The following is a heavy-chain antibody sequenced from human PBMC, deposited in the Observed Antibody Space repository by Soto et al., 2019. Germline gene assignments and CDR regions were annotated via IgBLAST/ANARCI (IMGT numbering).Heavy chain of an antibody. Sequence: QVQLVQSGAGGKKPGSPGKVPCKASGGPFSSFAIGWGRQAPGKGLEWMGGIIPIFGTANYAQKFQGRVTITADESTSTAYMELSSLRSEDTAVYYCARAVGAIPLYVDYWGQGTLVTVSS. J-gene: IGHJ4*02. D-gene: IGHD1-26*01. V-gene: IGHV1-69*12. CDR2: IIPIFGTA. CDR3: ARAVGAIPLYVDY. CDR1: GGPFSSFA.